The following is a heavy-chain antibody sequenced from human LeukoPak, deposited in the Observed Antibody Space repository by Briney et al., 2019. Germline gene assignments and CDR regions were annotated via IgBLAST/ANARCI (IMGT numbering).Heavy chain of an antibody. CDR1: GDSGASSGSYW. Sequence: PSETLSLTCDVSGDSGASSGSYWSGWFRQPPGKGLEWIGYVHSSGSTKYNSSLGSRVTISMDTSRNQFSLKLSSVTAADTAVYFCARGPDSSGYYYFDYWGQGTLVTVSS. J-gene: IGHJ4*02. CDR3: ARGPDSSGYYYFDY. CDR2: VHSSGST. D-gene: IGHD3-22*01. V-gene: IGHV4-61*01.